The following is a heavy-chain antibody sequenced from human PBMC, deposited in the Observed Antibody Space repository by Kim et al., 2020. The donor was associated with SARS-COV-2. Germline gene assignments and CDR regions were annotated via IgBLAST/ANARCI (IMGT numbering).Heavy chain of an antibody. J-gene: IGHJ6*02. V-gene: IGHV3-9*01. CDR1: GFTFDDYA. D-gene: IGHD3-10*01. Sequence: GGSLRLSCAASGFTFDDYAMHWVRQAPGKGLEWVSGISWNSGSIGYADSVKGRFTISRDNAKNSLYLQMNSLRAEDTALYYCAKVLFGGYYYGMDVWGQGTTVTVSS. CDR2: ISWNSGSI. CDR3: AKVLFGGYYYGMDV.